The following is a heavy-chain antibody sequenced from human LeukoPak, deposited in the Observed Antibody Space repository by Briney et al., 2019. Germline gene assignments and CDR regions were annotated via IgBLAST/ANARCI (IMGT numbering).Heavy chain of an antibody. CDR2: IIPIFGTA. D-gene: IGHD2-2*01. V-gene: IGHV1-69*05. CDR1: GGTFSSYA. J-gene: IGHJ4*02. Sequence: SVKVSCKASGGTFSSYAISWVRQAPGQGLEWMGGIIPIFGTANYAQKFQGRVTITTDESTSTAYMELSSLRSEDTAVYYCARGGCSSTSCFDGVDYWGQGTLVTVSS. CDR3: ARGGCSSTSCFDGVDY.